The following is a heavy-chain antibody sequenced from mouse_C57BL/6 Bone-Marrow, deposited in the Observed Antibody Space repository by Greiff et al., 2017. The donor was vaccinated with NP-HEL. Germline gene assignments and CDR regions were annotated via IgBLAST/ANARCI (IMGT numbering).Heavy chain of an antibody. Sequence: VQLQQSGPELVKPGASVKIPCKASGYTFTDYNMDWVKQSHGKSLEWIGDINPNNGGTIYNQKFKGKATLTVDKSSSTAYMELRSLTSEDTAVYYCARVFYGIYYYGSSYVYFDVWGTGTTVTVSS. CDR3: ARVFYGIYYYGSSYVYFDV. CDR1: GYTFTDYN. J-gene: IGHJ1*03. V-gene: IGHV1-18*01. D-gene: IGHD1-1*01. CDR2: INPNNGGT.